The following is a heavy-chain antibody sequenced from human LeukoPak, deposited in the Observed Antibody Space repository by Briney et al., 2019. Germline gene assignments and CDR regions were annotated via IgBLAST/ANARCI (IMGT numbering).Heavy chain of an antibody. D-gene: IGHD2-15*01. Sequence: GESLKISCKGSGYSFTSYWIGWVRQMPGKGLEWMGIIYPGDSDTRYSPSFQGQVTISADKSISTAYLQWSSLKASDTAMYYCARRKLGYCSGGSCYSGGYYYYYMDVWGKGTTVTVS. CDR3: ARRKLGYCSGGSCYSGGYYYYYMDV. J-gene: IGHJ6*03. V-gene: IGHV5-51*01. CDR1: GYSFTSYW. CDR2: IYPGDSDT.